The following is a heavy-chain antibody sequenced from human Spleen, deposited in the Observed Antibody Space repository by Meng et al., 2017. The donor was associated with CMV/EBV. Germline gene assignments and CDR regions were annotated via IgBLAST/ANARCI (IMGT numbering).Heavy chain of an antibody. J-gene: IGHJ4*02. CDR1: GITFSNYA. CDR3: SKGPRAGSRYGYVDS. V-gene: IGHV3-23*01. Sequence: EALKISCAVSGITFSNYAMTWVRQAPGKGLEWVALISGSGAGTFYAESVKGRFTISRDNSKNTLYLQMNSLRAEDTAVYYCSKGPRAGSRYGYVDSWGQGTLVTVSS. D-gene: IGHD5-18*01. CDR2: ISGSGAGT.